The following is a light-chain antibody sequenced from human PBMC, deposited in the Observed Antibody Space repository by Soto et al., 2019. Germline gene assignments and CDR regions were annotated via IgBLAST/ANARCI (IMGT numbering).Light chain of an antibody. V-gene: IGLV2-11*01. CDR1: SSDVGGYNS. Sequence: SVLTQPRSVSGSPGQSVTISCTGTSSDVGGYNSVSWYQHHPGKAPSLIIYDVNKRPSGVPDRFSGSKSENAASLTISGLQAEDEGDYYCCSYAGRYSYVFGSGTKVTV. J-gene: IGLJ1*01. CDR2: DVN. CDR3: CSYAGRYSYV.